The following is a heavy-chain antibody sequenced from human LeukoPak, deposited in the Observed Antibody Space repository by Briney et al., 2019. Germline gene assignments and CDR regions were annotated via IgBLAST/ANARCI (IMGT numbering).Heavy chain of an antibody. D-gene: IGHD6-19*01. J-gene: IGHJ3*02. Sequence: GASVKVSCKASGYTFTGYYMHWVRQAPGQGLEWMGWINPNSGGTNYAQKFQGRVTMTRDTSISIAYMELSRLRSDDTAVYYCARLIAVAGSPRAFDIWGQGTMVTVSS. CDR2: INPNSGGT. V-gene: IGHV1-2*02. CDR3: ARLIAVAGSPRAFDI. CDR1: GYTFTGYY.